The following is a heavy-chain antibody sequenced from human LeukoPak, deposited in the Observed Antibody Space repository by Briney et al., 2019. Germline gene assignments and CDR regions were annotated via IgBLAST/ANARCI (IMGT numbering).Heavy chain of an antibody. J-gene: IGHJ4*02. D-gene: IGHD3-22*01. CDR3: ARADSSGSNYYFDY. Sequence: GGSLRLSCAASGFTFSSYSMNWVRQAPGKGLEWVSSISSSSSYIYYADSVKGRFTISRDNAKNSLYLQMNSLRAEDTAVYYCARADSSGSNYYFDYWGQGTPVTVSS. CDR1: GFTFSSYS. CDR2: ISSSSSYI. V-gene: IGHV3-21*01.